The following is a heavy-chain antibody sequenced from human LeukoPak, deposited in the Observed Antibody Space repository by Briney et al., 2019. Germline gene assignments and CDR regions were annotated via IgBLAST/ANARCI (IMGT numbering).Heavy chain of an antibody. CDR2: IYTSGST. D-gene: IGHD3-16*01. CDR3: AREGRSATDGY. J-gene: IGHJ4*02. V-gene: IGHV4-4*07. CDR1: GXSISSYY. Sequence: SETLSLTWTVSGXSISSYYWSWIRQPAGKGLEWIGRIYTSGSTNYNPSLKSRVTMSVDTSKNQFSLKLSSVTAADTAVYYCAREGRSATDGYWGQGTLVTVSS.